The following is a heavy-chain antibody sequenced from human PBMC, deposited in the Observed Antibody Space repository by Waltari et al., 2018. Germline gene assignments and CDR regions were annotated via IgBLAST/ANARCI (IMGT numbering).Heavy chain of an antibody. CDR1: GYTLTELS. CDR3: ATIPSGVPAARGAFDI. Sequence: QVQLVQSGAEVKKPGASVKVSCKVSGYTLTELSMHWVRQAPGKGLEWMGGFVPEDGETIYAQKFQGKVTMTEDTSTDTAYMELSSLRSEDTAVYYCATIPSGVPAARGAFDIWGQGTMVTVSS. CDR2: FVPEDGET. V-gene: IGHV1-24*01. J-gene: IGHJ3*02. D-gene: IGHD2-2*01.